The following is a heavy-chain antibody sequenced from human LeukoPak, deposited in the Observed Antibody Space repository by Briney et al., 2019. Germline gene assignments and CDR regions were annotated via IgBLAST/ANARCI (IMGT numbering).Heavy chain of an antibody. D-gene: IGHD5-12*01. Sequence: PGGSLRLSCAASGFTFSSCEMNWVRQAPGKGLEWVSYISSSGSTIYYADSVKGRFTISRDNAKNSLYLQTNSLRAEDTAGYYCARDSDIGRGFYWGQGTLVTVSS. CDR3: ARDSDIGRGFY. J-gene: IGHJ4*02. CDR2: ISSSGSTI. CDR1: GFTFSSCE. V-gene: IGHV3-48*03.